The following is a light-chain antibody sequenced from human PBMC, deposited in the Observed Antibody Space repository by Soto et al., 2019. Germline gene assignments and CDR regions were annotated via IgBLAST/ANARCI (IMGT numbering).Light chain of an antibody. CDR3: AAWDDSPFWV. J-gene: IGLJ3*02. V-gene: IGLV1-44*01. Sequence: LTQPPSASGTPGQRVTISCSGGSSNIGDNTVNWYQQLPGTAPKLLIYSNNQRPSGVPDRFSGSKSGTSASLAISGLQSEDEADYYCAAWDDSPFWVFGGGTKLTVL. CDR1: SSNIGDNT. CDR2: SNN.